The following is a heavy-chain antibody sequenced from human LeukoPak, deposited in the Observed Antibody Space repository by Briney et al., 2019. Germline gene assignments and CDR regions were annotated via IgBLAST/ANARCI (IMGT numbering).Heavy chain of an antibody. CDR3: ARDGVKYSSGWQLDY. D-gene: IGHD6-19*01. J-gene: IGHJ4*02. V-gene: IGHV3-7*01. Sequence: GGSLRLSCAASGFTFSSYWMSWVRQAPGKGLEWVANIKHDGSEKYYVDSVKGRFTISRDNAKNSLYLQMNSLRVEDTGVYYCARDGVKYSSGWQLDYWGQGTLVTVSS. CDR1: GFTFSSYW. CDR2: IKHDGSEK.